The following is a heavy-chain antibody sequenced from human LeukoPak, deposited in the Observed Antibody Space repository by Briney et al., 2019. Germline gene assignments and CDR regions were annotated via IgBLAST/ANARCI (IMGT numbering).Heavy chain of an antibody. D-gene: IGHD4-17*01. CDR1: GGSVGSDTYS. J-gene: IGHJ4*02. CDR3: AIMTTVTIDY. Sequence: PSETLSLTCAVSGGSVGSDTYSWSWIRQPPGKGLEWIGYIYYSGRTYYNPSLKSRVTISVDTSKNQFSLKLTSVTAADTAVYYCAIMTTVTIDYWGQGTLVTVSS. V-gene: IGHV4-30-4*07. CDR2: IYYSGRT.